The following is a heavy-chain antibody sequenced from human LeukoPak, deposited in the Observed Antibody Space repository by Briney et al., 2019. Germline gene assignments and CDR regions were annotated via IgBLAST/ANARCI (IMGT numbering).Heavy chain of an antibody. J-gene: IGHJ4*02. CDR3: AKRGVVIRVILVGFHKEAYYFDS. CDR1: GITLSNYG. CDR2: ISDTGGRT. D-gene: IGHD3-22*01. Sequence: GGSLRHSCAVSGITLSNYGMTWVRQAPGKGLEWVAGISDTGGRTNYADSVKGRFTISRDNPKNTLYLQMNSLRAEDTAVYFCAKRGVVIRVILVGFHKEAYYFDSWGQGALVTVSS. V-gene: IGHV3-23*01.